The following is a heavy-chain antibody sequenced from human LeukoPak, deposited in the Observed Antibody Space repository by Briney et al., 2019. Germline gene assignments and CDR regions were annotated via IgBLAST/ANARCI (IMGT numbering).Heavy chain of an antibody. J-gene: IGHJ5*01. CDR3: TRESSGSFYS. D-gene: IGHD1-26*01. CDR2: SRNKANSYST. V-gene: IGHV3-72*01. Sequence: GGSLRLSCEASGFPVRSNYMSWVRQAPGKGLEWVGRSRNKANSYSTEYAASVKGRFTISRDDSQNSLYLQMNSPKTEDTALYYCTRESSGSFYSWGQGALVTVSS. CDR1: GFPVRSNY.